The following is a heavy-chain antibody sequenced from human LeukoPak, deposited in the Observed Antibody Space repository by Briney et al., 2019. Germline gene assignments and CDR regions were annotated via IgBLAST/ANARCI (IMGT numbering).Heavy chain of an antibody. CDR3: ARGGNYWYFDL. CDR2: IYHSGST. J-gene: IGHJ2*01. D-gene: IGHD4-23*01. CDR1: GYSISSGYY. V-gene: IGHV4-38-2*02. Sequence: PSETLSLTCTVSGYSISSGYYWGWIRQPPGEGLEWIGSIYHSGSTYYNPSLKSRVTISVDTSKNQCSLKLSSVTAADTAVYYCARGGNYWYFDLWGRGTLVTVSS.